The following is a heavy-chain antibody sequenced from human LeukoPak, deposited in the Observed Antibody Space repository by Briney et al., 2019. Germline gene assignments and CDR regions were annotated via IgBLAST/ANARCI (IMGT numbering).Heavy chain of an antibody. CDR1: GDSISSGNYY. V-gene: IGHV4-61*02. Sequence: SETLSLTCTVSGDSISSGNYYWSWIRQPAGKGLEWIGRIYTSGSTNYNPSLKSRVTIPVDTSKNQFSLRLNSVTATDTAMYYCARGPYSYDSSGCFDYWGQGALVTVSS. D-gene: IGHD3-22*01. CDR3: ARGPYSYDSSGCFDY. CDR2: IYTSGST. J-gene: IGHJ4*02.